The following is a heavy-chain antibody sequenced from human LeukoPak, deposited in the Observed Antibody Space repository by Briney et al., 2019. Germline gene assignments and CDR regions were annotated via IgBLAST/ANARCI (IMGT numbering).Heavy chain of an antibody. V-gene: IGHV3-23*01. D-gene: IGHD2-2*01. CDR1: GFTFDDYA. J-gene: IGHJ4*02. CDR2: ISGSGGST. CDR3: PKGLRSAIDY. Sequence: GRSLRLSCAASGFTFDDYAMHWVRQAPGKGLEWVSGISGSGGSTYYSPSVKRRFPLSTDNSNNPLYLQMNSLRAEDTAVYYCPKGLRSAIDYWGQGTLVTVSS.